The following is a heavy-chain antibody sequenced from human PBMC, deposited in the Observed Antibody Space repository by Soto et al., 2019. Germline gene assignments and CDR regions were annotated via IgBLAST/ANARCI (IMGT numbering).Heavy chain of an antibody. D-gene: IGHD2-2*01. V-gene: IGHV1-2*02. Sequence: ASVKVSCKASGYTFTGYYMDWVRQAPGQGLEWMGWINPNSGGTNYAQKFQGRVTMTRDTSISTAYMELSRLRSDDTAVYYCARPRIRRYCSSTSCYGLNWFDPWGQGTLVTVSS. CDR3: ARPRIRRYCSSTSCYGLNWFDP. J-gene: IGHJ5*02. CDR1: GYTFTGYY. CDR2: INPNSGGT.